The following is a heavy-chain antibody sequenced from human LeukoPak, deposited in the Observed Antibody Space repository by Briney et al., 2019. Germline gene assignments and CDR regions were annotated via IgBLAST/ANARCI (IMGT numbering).Heavy chain of an antibody. CDR2: ICYDGSTK. CDR3: ARDSNILTGYYINYYGMDV. Sequence: GGSLRLSCAASGFTFSSYGMHWVRQAPGKGLEWVAVICYDGSTKYYADSVKGRFTISRNNSKNTLYLQMTSLRAEDTAAYYCARDSNILTGYYINYYGMDVWGQGTTVTVSS. J-gene: IGHJ6*02. CDR1: GFTFSSYG. D-gene: IGHD3-9*01. V-gene: IGHV3-33*01.